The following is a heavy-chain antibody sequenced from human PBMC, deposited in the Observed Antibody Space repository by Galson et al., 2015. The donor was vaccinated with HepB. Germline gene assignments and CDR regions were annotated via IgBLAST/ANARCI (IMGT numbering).Heavy chain of an antibody. CDR1: GFTFSSYG. J-gene: IGHJ6*02. V-gene: IGHV3-30*02. Sequence: SLRLSCAASGFTFSSYGMHWVRQAPGKGLEWVAFIRYDGSNKYYADSVKGRFTISRDNSKNTLYLQMNSLRAEDTAVYYCAKDLLDYYYGSGSSFYYYYGMDVWGQGTTVTVSS. D-gene: IGHD3-10*01. CDR2: IRYDGSNK. CDR3: AKDLLDYYYGSGSSFYYYYGMDV.